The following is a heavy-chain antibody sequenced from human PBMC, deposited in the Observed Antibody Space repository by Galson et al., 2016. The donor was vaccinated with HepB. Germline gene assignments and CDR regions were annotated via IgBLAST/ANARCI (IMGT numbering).Heavy chain of an antibody. Sequence: SLRLSCAVSGVTFSSSEMSWVRQAPGRGLEWISFISGTGSLIYYADSVKGRFTVSRDNANNSVYLHLNSPRVEDTGVYYCATWVETPGVFRYWGQGTMVTVSA. CDR3: ATWVETPGVFRY. J-gene: IGHJ3*01. CDR1: GVTFSSSE. CDR2: ISGTGSLI. V-gene: IGHV3-48*03. D-gene: IGHD2-21*02.